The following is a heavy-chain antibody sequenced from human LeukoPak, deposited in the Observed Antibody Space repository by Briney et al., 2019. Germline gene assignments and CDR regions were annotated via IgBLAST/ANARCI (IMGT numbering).Heavy chain of an antibody. J-gene: IGHJ6*03. CDR1: GGSITNYY. V-gene: IGHV4-59*01. D-gene: IGHD1-14*01. CDR2: IHYSGST. CDR3: ARASITYYYYYYMGV. Sequence: SGTLSLTCTVSGGSITNYYWTWIRQPPGKGLEWIGYIHYSGSTNYNPSLKSRVTISVDTSKNQFSLKLSSVTAADTAVYYCARASITYYYYYYMGVWGKGTTVTVSS.